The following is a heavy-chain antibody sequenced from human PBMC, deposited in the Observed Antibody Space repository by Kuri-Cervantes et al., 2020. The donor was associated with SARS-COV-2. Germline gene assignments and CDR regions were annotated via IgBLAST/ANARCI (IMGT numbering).Heavy chain of an antibody. J-gene: IGHJ4*02. Sequence: GESLKISCAASGFTFSSYAMHWVRQAPGKGLEWVAVISYDGSNKYYADSVKGRFTISRDNSKNTLSLQLNSLRAEDTAIYYCAKEGGHNEIEYWGQGILVTVSS. V-gene: IGHV3-30-3*01. CDR1: GFTFSSYA. D-gene: IGHD5-24*01. CDR3: AKEGGHNEIEY. CDR2: ISYDGSNK.